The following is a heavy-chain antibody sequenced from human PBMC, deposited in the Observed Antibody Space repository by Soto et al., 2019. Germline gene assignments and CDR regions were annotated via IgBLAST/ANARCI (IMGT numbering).Heavy chain of an antibody. CDR3: AKDSKHNWNSPFDY. V-gene: IGHV3-30*18. CDR1: GFTFNVYG. CDR2: ISYDESNK. Sequence: QVQLVESGGGVVQPGRSLRLSCAASGFTFNVYGMHWVRQAPGKGLEWVAVISYDESNKYYGDSVKGRFTISRDNSKNTLYLQMNSLRAGDTAVYYCAKDSKHNWNSPFDYWGQGTLVTVSS. J-gene: IGHJ4*02. D-gene: IGHD1-7*01.